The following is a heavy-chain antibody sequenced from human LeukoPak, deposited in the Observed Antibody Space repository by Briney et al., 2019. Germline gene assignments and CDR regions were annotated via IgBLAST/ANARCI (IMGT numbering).Heavy chain of an antibody. D-gene: IGHD3-3*01. CDR2: IIPIFGTA. CDR3: ARGEGTIFGVVIRNWFDP. J-gene: IGHJ5*02. V-gene: IGHV1-69*13. Sequence: SVKVSCKASGGTFSSYAISWVRQAPGQGLEWMGGIIPIFGTANYAQKFQGRVTITADESTSTAYMELSSLRSEDTAVYYCARGEGTIFGVVIRNWFDPWGQGTMVTVSS. CDR1: GGTFSSYA.